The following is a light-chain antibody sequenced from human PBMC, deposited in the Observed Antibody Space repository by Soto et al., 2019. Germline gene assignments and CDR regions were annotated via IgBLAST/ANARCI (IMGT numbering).Light chain of an antibody. CDR1: SSDVGGYNY. V-gene: IGLV2-11*01. CDR3: CSYAGSYPPYD. J-gene: IGLJ1*01. Sequence: QSALTQPRSVSGSPGQSVTISCTGTSSDVGGYNYVSWYQQHPGKAPKLMIYDVSKRPSGVPDRFSGSKSGNTASLTIPGLQAEDEADYYCCSYAGSYPPYDFGTGTKVTVL. CDR2: DVS.